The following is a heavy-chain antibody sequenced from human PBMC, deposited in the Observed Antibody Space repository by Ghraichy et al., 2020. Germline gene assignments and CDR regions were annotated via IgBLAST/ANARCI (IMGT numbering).Heavy chain of an antibody. V-gene: IGHV4-39*07. Sequence: SETLSLTCTVSGGSITRITYYWGWIRQPPGKGLEWIGSIYFSGNTYYKLSLKSRVTISVDTSKNQLSLKLTSVTAADTAIYYCARNKINGNYVVFDIWGQGTMVTVS. CDR2: IYFSGNT. CDR1: GGSITRITYY. CDR3: ARNKINGNYVVFDI. D-gene: IGHD1-7*01. J-gene: IGHJ3*02.